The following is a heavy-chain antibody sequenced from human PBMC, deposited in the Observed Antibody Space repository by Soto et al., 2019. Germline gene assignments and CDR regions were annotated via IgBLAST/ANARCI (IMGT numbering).Heavy chain of an antibody. CDR1: GFTFSSYG. CDR2: ISYDGSNK. D-gene: IGHD4-4*01. J-gene: IGHJ4*02. CDR3: EKDRGAATVDY. V-gene: IGHV3-30*18. Sequence: PGGSLRLSCAASGFTFSSYGMHWVRQAPGKGLEWVAVISYDGSNKYYADSVKGRFTISRDNSKNTLYLQMNSLRAEDTAVYYCEKDRGAATVDYWGQGTLVTVSS.